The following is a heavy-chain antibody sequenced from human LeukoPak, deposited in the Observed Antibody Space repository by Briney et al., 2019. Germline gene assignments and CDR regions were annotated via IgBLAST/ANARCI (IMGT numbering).Heavy chain of an antibody. CDR1: SGSISSCY. D-gene: IGHD3-9*01. V-gene: IGHV4-4*09. Sequence: SETLSLTCTVSSGSISSCYWSWIRQPPGKGLEWIGYIYTSGSTNYNPSLKSRVTISVDTSKNQFSLKLSSVTAADTAVYYCARSGYGYYFDYWGQGTLVTVSS. CDR2: IYTSGST. J-gene: IGHJ4*02. CDR3: ARSGYGYYFDY.